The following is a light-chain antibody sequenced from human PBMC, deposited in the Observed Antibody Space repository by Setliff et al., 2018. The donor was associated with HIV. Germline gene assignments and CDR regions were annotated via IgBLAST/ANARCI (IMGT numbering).Light chain of an antibody. Sequence: QSVLTQPASVSGSPGQSITISCTGTTSDVGGYNYVSWYQQHPGKAPKLTIYEGSKRPSGISNRFSGSKSGNTASLTISGLQAEDEADYYCCSYAGRTTVVFGGGTKVTVL. CDR2: EGS. CDR3: CSYAGRTTVV. J-gene: IGLJ3*02. V-gene: IGLV2-23*01. CDR1: TSDVGGYNY.